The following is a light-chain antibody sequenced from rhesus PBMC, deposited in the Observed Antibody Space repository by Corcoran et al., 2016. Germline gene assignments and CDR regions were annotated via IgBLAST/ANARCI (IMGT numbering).Light chain of an antibody. V-gene: IGKV1-21*01. CDR3: QQFNSAPFT. CDR2: KAS. CDR1: KGLSSW. J-gene: IGKJ3*01. Sequence: DIQMTQSPSSLSASVGDRVTITCRASKGLSSWLAWYQQKPGKAPKLLLYKASSLQSGVPSRLSGGGSGTDFTLTISSLPPEDFATYYCQQFNSAPFTFDPGAKLDIK.